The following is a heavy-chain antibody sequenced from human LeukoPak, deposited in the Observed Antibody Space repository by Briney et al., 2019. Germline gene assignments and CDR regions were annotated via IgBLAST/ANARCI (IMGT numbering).Heavy chain of an antibody. Sequence: SETLSLTCTVSGGSISSYYWSWIRQPPGKGLEGIGYIYYSGSTNYNPSLKSRVTISVDTSKNQFSLKLSSVTAADTAVYYCARAAGGSGWYEDFDYWGQGTLVTVSS. V-gene: IGHV4-59*01. CDR1: GGSISSYY. CDR3: ARAAGGSGWYEDFDY. J-gene: IGHJ4*02. D-gene: IGHD6-19*01. CDR2: IYYSGST.